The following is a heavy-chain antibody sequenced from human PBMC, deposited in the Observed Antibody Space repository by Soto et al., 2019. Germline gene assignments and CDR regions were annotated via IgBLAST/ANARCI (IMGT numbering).Heavy chain of an antibody. D-gene: IGHD3-9*01. CDR2: IIPIFGTA. J-gene: IGHJ6*02. CDR1: GGTFSSYA. Sequence: GASVKVSCKASGGTFSSYAISWVRQAPGQGLEWMGGIIPIFGTANYAQKFQGRVTITADKSTSTAYMELSSLRSEDTAVYYCAGDFGDILTGYSHQGYYYGMDVWGQGTTVTVSS. V-gene: IGHV1-69*06. CDR3: AGDFGDILTGYSHQGYYYGMDV.